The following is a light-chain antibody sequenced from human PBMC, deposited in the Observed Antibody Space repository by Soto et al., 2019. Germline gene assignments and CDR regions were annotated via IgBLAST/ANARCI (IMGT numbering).Light chain of an antibody. Sequence: QPVLTQSPSASASLGASVNLTCTLSSGHSSYAIAWHQQQPEKGPRYLMKLNSDGSHYKGDGIPDRFSGSSSGAERYLSISSLQSEDEADYYCQTWATGVVVFGGGTKLTVL. J-gene: IGLJ3*02. CDR2: LNSDGSH. V-gene: IGLV4-69*01. CDR1: SGHSSYA. CDR3: QTWATGVVV.